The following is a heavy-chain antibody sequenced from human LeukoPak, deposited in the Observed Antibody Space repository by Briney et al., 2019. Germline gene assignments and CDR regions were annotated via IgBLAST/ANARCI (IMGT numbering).Heavy chain of an antibody. CDR1: GFVFDEYA. J-gene: IGHJ4*02. CDR2: ISWNSATI. Sequence: GRSLRLSCAASGFVFDEYAMHWVRQVPGKGLEWVSGISWNSATIGYADSVKGRFTISRDNVKKSTFLQMNSLRVEETAFYHCVRWGVTAGMQDWGQGTLVTVSS. D-gene: IGHD2-2*01. V-gene: IGHV3-9*01. CDR3: VRWGVTAGMQD.